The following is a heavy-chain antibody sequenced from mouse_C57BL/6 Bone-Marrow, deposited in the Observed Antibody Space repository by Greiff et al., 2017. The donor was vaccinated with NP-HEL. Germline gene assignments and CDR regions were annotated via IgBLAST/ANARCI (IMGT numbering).Heavy chain of an antibody. J-gene: IGHJ3*01. CDR3: AIPWFFAY. Sequence: VQLQQPGAELVKPGASVKVSCKASGYTFTSYWMHWVKQRPGQGLEWIGRIHPSGSDTNYNQKVKGQATLTVDKSSSTAYLQLSSLTSEDSAVYYCAIPWFFAYWGQGTLVTVSA. CDR1: GYTFTSYW. D-gene: IGHD2-2*01. V-gene: IGHV1-74*01. CDR2: IHPSGSDT.